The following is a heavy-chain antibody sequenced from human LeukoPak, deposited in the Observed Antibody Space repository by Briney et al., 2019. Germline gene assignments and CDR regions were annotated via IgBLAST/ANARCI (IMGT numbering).Heavy chain of an antibody. J-gene: IGHJ5*02. CDR2: VHHTGRA. CDR3: AREPDA. Sequence: ETLSLTCTASGDSISASNYHWGWIRQPPGKGLEWLVTVHHTGRAFYNPSLRGRTTVSVDTSKNQFALKLTSVTAADTAVYYCAREPDAWGQGTLVTVSS. CDR1: GDSISASNYH. V-gene: IGHV4-39*06.